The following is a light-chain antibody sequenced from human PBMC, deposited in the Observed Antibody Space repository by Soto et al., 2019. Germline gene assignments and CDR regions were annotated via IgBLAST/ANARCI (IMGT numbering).Light chain of an antibody. J-gene: IGKJ1*01. CDR3: QQGYNTPLT. V-gene: IGKV1-39*01. CDR1: QSISHY. Sequence: DIHMTQSPSSLSASIGDRVTITCRASQSISHYLNWYQLKPGKAPKLLIYAASTLQSGVPSRFSGSGSGTTFTLTISSLQPEEFATYYCQQGYNTPLTFGQGNKVEIK. CDR2: AAS.